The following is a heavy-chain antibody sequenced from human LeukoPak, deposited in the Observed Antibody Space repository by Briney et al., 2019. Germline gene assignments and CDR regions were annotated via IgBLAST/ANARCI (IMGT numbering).Heavy chain of an antibody. CDR2: INTNTGNP. Sequence: ASVKVSCRASGYTFTSYAINWVRQAPGQGLEWMGWINTNTGNPTYAQGFTGRFVFSLDTSVNTAYLQISSLKTEDTAVYYCAKVQGYCSETSCYPDYWGQGTLVTVSS. CDR1: GYTFTSYA. CDR3: AKVQGYCSETSCYPDY. D-gene: IGHD2-2*01. V-gene: IGHV7-4-1*02. J-gene: IGHJ4*02.